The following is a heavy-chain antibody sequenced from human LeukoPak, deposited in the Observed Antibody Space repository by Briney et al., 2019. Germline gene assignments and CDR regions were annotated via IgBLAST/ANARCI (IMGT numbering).Heavy chain of an antibody. CDR2: MNPNSGNT. V-gene: IGHV1-8*01. Sequence: GASVKVSCKASGYTFTSYDINWVRQATGQGLEWMGWMNPNSGNTGYAQKFQGRVTLTTSTSISTAYMELSSLTSEDTAVYYCARGRLMYSSSWSPPEYWGQGTLATVSS. CDR1: GYTFTSYD. CDR3: ARGRLMYSSSWSPPEY. D-gene: IGHD6-13*01. J-gene: IGHJ4*02.